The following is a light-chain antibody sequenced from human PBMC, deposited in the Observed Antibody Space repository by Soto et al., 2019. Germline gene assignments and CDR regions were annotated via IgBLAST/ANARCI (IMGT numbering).Light chain of an antibody. V-gene: IGKV3-15*01. J-gene: IGKJ4*01. CDR1: QSISSN. CDR3: QQYNNWPRAT. CDR2: RTS. Sequence: DKVMKQSPATLTVSTGERATLSCRASQSISSNLAWYQQKPGQAPRLLMFRTSSRATGFPARFSGSGSGTEFNLTISSLQSEDFGVYYCQQYNNWPRATFGGGTKVDIK.